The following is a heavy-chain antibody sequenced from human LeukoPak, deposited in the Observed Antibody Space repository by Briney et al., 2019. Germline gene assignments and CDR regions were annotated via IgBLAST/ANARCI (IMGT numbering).Heavy chain of an antibody. V-gene: IGHV1-18*01. CDR2: ISAYNGNT. D-gene: IGHD5-18*01. CDR1: GYTFTSYG. Sequence: GASVKVSCKASGYTFTSYGISWVRQAPGQGLEWMGWISAYNGNTSYAQKLQGRVTMTTDTSTSTAYMELRSLRSDDTAVYCCAGVEGYSYGPDYGMDVWGQGTTVTVSS. J-gene: IGHJ6*02. CDR3: AGVEGYSYGPDYGMDV.